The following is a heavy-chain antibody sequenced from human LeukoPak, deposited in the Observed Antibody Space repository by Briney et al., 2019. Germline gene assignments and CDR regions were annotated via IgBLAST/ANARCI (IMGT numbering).Heavy chain of an antibody. Sequence: ASVKVSFKGSGYTFTSYYMHWVRQAPGQGLEWMGIINPSGGSTRYAQKFQGRVTMTRDTSTSTVYMELSSLRSEDTAVYYCASNSQDIVVVPAAIDYYYYYGMDVWGQGTTVTVSS. V-gene: IGHV1-46*01. CDR1: GYTFTSYY. CDR2: INPSGGST. J-gene: IGHJ6*02. D-gene: IGHD2-2*02. CDR3: ASNSQDIVVVPAAIDYYYYYGMDV.